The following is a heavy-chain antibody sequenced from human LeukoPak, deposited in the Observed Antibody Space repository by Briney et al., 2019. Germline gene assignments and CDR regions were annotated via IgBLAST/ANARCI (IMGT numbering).Heavy chain of an antibody. Sequence: SVKVSCKGSGGTFSSHAVSWVRQAPGQGLEWMGGIIPLFGKPNYAQKFQGRVTITADESTSTAYMELSSLRSEVTAVYYCASDPGCSSTSCYTFDYWGQGTLVTVSS. CDR1: GGTFSSHA. D-gene: IGHD2-2*02. J-gene: IGHJ4*02. CDR2: IIPLFGKP. CDR3: ASDPGCSSTSCYTFDY. V-gene: IGHV1-69*13.